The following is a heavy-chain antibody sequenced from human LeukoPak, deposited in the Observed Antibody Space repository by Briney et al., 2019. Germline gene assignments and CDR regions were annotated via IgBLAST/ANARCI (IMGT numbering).Heavy chain of an antibody. CDR2: ISYDGSNK. Sequence: GGSLRLSCAASGFTFSSYGMHWVRQAPGKGLEWVAVISYDGSNKYYADSVKGRFTISRDNSKNTLYLQMNSLRAEDTAVYYCARDAARRYCSSTSCLNWFDPWGQGTLVTVSS. V-gene: IGHV3-30*03. CDR1: GFTFSSYG. D-gene: IGHD2-2*01. CDR3: ARDAARRYCSSTSCLNWFDP. J-gene: IGHJ5*02.